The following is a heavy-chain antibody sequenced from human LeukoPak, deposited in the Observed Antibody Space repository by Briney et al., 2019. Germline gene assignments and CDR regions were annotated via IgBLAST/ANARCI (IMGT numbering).Heavy chain of an antibody. CDR1: GGTFSSYA. CDR3: ARGGSGYDFYFDY. CDR2: IIPIFGTA. V-gene: IGHV1-69*05. J-gene: IGHJ4*02. D-gene: IGHD5-12*01. Sequence: AASVKVSCKASGGTFSSYAISWVRQAPGQGLEWMGGIIPIFGTANYAQKFQGRVTITTDESTSTAYMELSGLRSEDTAVYYCARGGSGYDFYFDYWGQGTLVTVSS.